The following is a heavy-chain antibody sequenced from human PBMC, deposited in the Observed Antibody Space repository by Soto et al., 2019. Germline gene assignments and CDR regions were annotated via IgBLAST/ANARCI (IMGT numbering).Heavy chain of an antibody. CDR1: GGSFSGYY. V-gene: IGHV4-34*01. CDR3: ATGGKGYPATPIAYYYHTGMDV. Sequence: SETLSLTCAVYGGSFSGYYWSWIRQPPGKGLEWIGEINHSGSTNCNPSLKSRVTISVDTSKNQFSLKLSSVTAADTAVYYCATGGKGYPATPIAYYYHTGMDVWGQGTTVTFSS. D-gene: IGHD1-26*01. CDR2: INHSGST. J-gene: IGHJ6*02.